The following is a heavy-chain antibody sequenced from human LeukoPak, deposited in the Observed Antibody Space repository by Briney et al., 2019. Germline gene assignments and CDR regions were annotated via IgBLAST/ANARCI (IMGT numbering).Heavy chain of an antibody. CDR3: ARVAYDSGGYYQYCFDY. CDR1: GGSISSYY. J-gene: IGHJ4*02. D-gene: IGHD3-22*01. V-gene: IGHV4-30-4*08. CDR2: IYYSGST. Sequence: KPSETLSLTCTVSGGSISSYYWSWIRQPPGKGLECIGYIYYSGSTYYNPSLKSRVTISVDTSKNQFSLKLSSVTAADTAVYYCARVAYDSGGYYQYCFDYWGQGTLVTVSS.